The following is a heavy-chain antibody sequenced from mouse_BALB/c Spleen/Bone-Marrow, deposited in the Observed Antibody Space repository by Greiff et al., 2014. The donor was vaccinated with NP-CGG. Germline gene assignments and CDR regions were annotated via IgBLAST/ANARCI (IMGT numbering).Heavy chain of an antibody. Sequence: DLVKPGASVKLSCKASGYTFTSSWINWIKQRPGQGLEWIGSIPPGSGATYYNEMFKGKATLTVDTFSTTAYIQLSSLSSEDSAVYSCARGGYYYASTSRWFADWGQGTLVTVSA. CDR3: ARGGYYYASTSRWFAD. J-gene: IGHJ3*01. CDR1: GYTFTSSW. D-gene: IGHD1-1*01. V-gene: IGHV1S41*01. CDR2: IPPGSGAT.